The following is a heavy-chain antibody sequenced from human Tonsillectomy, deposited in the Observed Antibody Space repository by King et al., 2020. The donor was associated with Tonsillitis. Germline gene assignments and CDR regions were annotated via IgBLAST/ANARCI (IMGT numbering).Heavy chain of an antibody. D-gene: IGHD6-13*01. CDR2: MIPIFGTA. V-gene: IGHV1-69*01. CDR1: GGTFRSDA. J-gene: IGHJ4*02. CDR3: AGGFIQAAAGSYFDY. Sequence: VQLVESGAEVKKPGSSVKVSCKASGGTFRSDAISWVRQAPGQGVEGMGGMIPIFGTANYAQKFQGRVTITADESTSTAYMELSSLRSEDTAVYYCAGGFIQAAAGSYFDYWGQGTLVTVSS.